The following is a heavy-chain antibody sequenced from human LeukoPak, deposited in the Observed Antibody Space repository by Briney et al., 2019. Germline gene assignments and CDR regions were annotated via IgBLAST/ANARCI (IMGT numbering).Heavy chain of an antibody. CDR1: GFTFSSYA. Sequence: PGRSLRLSCAASGFTFSSYAMHWVRQAPGKGLGWVAVISYDGSNKYYADSVKGPFTISRDNAKNTLYLQMNSLRAEDTAVYYCSRAPSTDSFTDYWGQGTLVTVSS. CDR2: ISYDGSNK. V-gene: IGHV3-30*01. J-gene: IGHJ4*02. CDR3: SRAPSTDSFTDY. D-gene: IGHD2-15*01.